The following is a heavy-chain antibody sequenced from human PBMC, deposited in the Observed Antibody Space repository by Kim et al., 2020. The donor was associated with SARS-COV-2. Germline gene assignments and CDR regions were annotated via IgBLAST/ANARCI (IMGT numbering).Heavy chain of an antibody. V-gene: IGHV3-7*03. CDR1: GFTFSSYW. CDR3: ARAYDILPGYCPCGY. J-gene: IGHJ4*02. Sequence: GGSLRLSCAASGFTFSSYWMSWVRQAPGKGLEWVANIKQDGSEKYYVDSVKGRFTISRDNAKNSLYLQMNSLRAEDTAVYYCARAYDILPGYCPCGYWGQGALLTVSS. CDR2: IKQDGSEK. D-gene: IGHD3-9*01.